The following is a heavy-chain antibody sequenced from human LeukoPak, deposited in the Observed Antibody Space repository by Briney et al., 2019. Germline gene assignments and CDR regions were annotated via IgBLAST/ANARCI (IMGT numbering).Heavy chain of an antibody. CDR1: GFTFSDSY. CDR2: ISSSGGTI. J-gene: IGHJ4*02. CDR3: AKEGGDWGEGYFDY. Sequence: GGSLRLSCAASGFTFSDSYRSWIRQVPGKGLEWISYISSSGGTIYDADSVKGRFTISRDNAKNSLYLQMNSLRAEDTAVYYCAKEGGDWGEGYFDYWGQGTLVTVSS. V-gene: IGHV3-11*01. D-gene: IGHD7-27*01.